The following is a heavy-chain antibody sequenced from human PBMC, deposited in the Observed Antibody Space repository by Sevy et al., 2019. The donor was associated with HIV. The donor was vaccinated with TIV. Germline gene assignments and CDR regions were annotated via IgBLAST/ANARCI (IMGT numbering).Heavy chain of an antibody. CDR1: GYTFTDYY. J-gene: IGHJ4*02. CDR2: IHPNSAGT. D-gene: IGHD3-3*01. V-gene: IGHV1-2*02. Sequence: ASVKVSCKASGYTFTDYYMHWVRQAPGQGLEWMGWIHPNSAGTNYAQKFQGRVTMTRDTSIGTAYMELNRLRSDDTAVYYCARGQLQFLEWFLGDSCGQGTLVTVSS. CDR3: ARGQLQFLEWFLGDS.